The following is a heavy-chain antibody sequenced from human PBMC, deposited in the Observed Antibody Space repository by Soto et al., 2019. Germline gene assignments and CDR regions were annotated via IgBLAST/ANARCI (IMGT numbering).Heavy chain of an antibody. D-gene: IGHD3-10*01. CDR2: IYYSGST. V-gene: IGHV4-59*08. CDR1: GGSISSYY. J-gene: IGHJ6*02. Sequence: QVQLQESGPGLVKPSETLSLTCTVSGGSISSYYWSWIRQPPGKGLEWIGYIYYSGSTNYNPSLKSRVTISVDTSKNQFSPKLSSVTAADPAVYYCARHRTGITMVRGVASYYYYGMDVWGQGTTVTVSS. CDR3: ARHRTGITMVRGVASYYYYGMDV.